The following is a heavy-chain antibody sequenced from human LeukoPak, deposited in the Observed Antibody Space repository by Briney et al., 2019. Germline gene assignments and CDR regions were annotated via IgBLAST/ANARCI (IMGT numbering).Heavy chain of an antibody. D-gene: IGHD6-13*01. CDR3: ARFSEEVEVAEQYSDY. J-gene: IGHJ4*02. V-gene: IGHV4-34*01. CDR1: GGSFSGYY. CDR2: INRSGST. Sequence: SETLSLTCAVYGGSFSGYYWSWIRQPPGKGLEWIGEINRSGSTNYNPSLKGRVTISVDTSKNQFSLKLSSVTAADTAVYYCARFSEEVEVAEQYSDYWGQGTLVTVSS.